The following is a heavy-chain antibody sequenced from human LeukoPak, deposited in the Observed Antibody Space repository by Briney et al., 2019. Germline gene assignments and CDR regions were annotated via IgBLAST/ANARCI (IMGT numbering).Heavy chain of an antibody. Sequence: GGSLKISCQTSGYNFANYWIGWVRQMPGKDLEWMGNIYPAASHTNYSPSFQGQVTVSADKSISTAYLHLSSLKASDTAIYYCARHAPRGFFDFWGRGTLVTVSS. CDR3: ARHAPRGFFDF. CDR2: IYPAASHT. J-gene: IGHJ2*01. D-gene: IGHD3-10*01. CDR1: GYNFANYW. V-gene: IGHV5-51*01.